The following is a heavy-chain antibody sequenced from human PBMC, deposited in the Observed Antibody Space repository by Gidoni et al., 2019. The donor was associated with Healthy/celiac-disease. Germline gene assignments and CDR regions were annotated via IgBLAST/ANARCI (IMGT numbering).Heavy chain of an antibody. CDR1: GFTFSSYS. CDR2: ISSSSSYI. V-gene: IGHV3-21*01. Sequence: EVQLVESGGGLVKPGGSLRLSCAASGFTFSSYSMNWVRQAPGKGLEWVSSISSSSSYIYYADSVKGRFTISRDNAKNSLYLQMNSLRAEDTAVYYCARDSETGEYSGYDLGIDYWGQGTLVTVSS. J-gene: IGHJ4*02. D-gene: IGHD5-12*01. CDR3: ARDSETGEYSGYDLGIDY.